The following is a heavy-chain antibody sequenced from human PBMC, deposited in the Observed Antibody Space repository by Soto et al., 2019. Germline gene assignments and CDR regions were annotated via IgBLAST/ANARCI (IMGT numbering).Heavy chain of an antibody. Sequence: EVQLVESGGGLVQPGGSVRLSCATSGFILSDCAMNWVRQAPGKGLEWVSYISSSSSVIDYADSVKGRFTVSRDNARKSLYLQMNSLRAEDTAVYYCARDLSWGSNWYYYMDVWGKGTTVTVSS. V-gene: IGHV3-48*01. D-gene: IGHD7-27*01. CDR1: GFILSDCA. CDR2: ISSSSSVI. J-gene: IGHJ6*03. CDR3: ARDLSWGSNWYYYMDV.